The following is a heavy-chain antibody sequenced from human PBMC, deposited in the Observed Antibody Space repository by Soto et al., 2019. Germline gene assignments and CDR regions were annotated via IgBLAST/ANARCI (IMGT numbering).Heavy chain of an antibody. V-gene: IGHV1-46*03. CDR2: INPSGGST. Sequence: ASVKVSCKASGYTFTSYYMHWVRQAPGQGLERMGIINPSGGSTSYAQKFQGRVTMTRDTSTSTVYMELSSLRSEDTAVYYCARGGDYVLRYFDWLLLTDYWGQGTLVTVSS. D-gene: IGHD3-9*01. CDR3: ARGGDYVLRYFDWLLLTDY. J-gene: IGHJ4*02. CDR1: GYTFTSYY.